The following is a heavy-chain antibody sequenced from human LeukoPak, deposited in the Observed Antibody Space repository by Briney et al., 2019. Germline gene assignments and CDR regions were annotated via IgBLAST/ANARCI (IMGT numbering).Heavy chain of an antibody. D-gene: IGHD3-10*01. CDR2: ISAYNGDT. CDR1: GYTFNSYG. Sequence: GASVKVSCKASGYTFNSYGISWVRLAPGQGLEWMGWISAYNGDTNYAQKLQGRVTMTTDTSTSTAYMELRSLRSDDTAVYYCARHFGSGSYYLGFWGQGTLVTVSS. J-gene: IGHJ4*02. CDR3: ARHFGSGSYYLGF. V-gene: IGHV1-18*01.